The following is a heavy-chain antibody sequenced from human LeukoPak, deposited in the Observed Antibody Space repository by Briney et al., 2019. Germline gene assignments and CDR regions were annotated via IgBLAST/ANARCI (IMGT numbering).Heavy chain of an antibody. Sequence: SETLSLTCTVSGGSISSYYWSWIRQPPGKGLEWIGYIYYSGSPNYNPSLKSRVTISLDTSKTQFSLKLSSVTAADTAVYFCARRCSSTNCYGAFDIWGQGTMVTVSS. J-gene: IGHJ3*02. CDR1: GGSISSYY. CDR3: ARRCSSTNCYGAFDI. D-gene: IGHD2-2*01. V-gene: IGHV4-59*08. CDR2: IYYSGSP.